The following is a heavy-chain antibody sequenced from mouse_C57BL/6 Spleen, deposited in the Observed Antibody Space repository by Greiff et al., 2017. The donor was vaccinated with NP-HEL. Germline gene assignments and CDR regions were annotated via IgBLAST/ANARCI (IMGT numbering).Heavy chain of an antibody. Sequence: QVQLKQSGAELARPGASVKMSCKASGYTFTSYTMHWVKQRPGQGLEWMGYINPSSGYTKYNQKFKDKDTLTADKSSSTAYMQLSSLTSEGSAVYYCARGRSGFDVWGTGTTVTVSS. CDR3: ARGRSGFDV. CDR2: INPSSGYT. D-gene: IGHD3-2*02. J-gene: IGHJ1*03. V-gene: IGHV1-4*01. CDR1: GYTFTSYT.